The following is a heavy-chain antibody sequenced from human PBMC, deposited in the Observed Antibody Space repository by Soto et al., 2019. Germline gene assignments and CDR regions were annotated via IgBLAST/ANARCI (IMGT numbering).Heavy chain of an antibody. CDR2: ISWTDEK. V-gene: IGHV2-5*01. D-gene: IGHD1-26*01. J-gene: IGHJ4*02. CDR3: AHRYGGNYYRCYFDS. Sequence: ITLKESGPTLVKPTQTLTVTCTFSGFSLSTSGAGVGWIRQSPGKAPEWLALISWTDEKRYNPGLKSRLTITKDTYKNQVVLTMTDLDPVDTATYFCAHRYGGNYYRCYFDSWGQGTLVTVSS. CDR1: GFSLSTSGAG.